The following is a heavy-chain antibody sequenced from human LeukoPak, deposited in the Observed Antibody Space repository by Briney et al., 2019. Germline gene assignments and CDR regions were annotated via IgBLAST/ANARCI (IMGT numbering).Heavy chain of an antibody. CDR3: ARDNELNLKWLLDY. D-gene: IGHD3-3*01. CDR2: ISSSGSTI. J-gene: IGHJ4*02. Sequence: GGSLRLSCAASGFTFSDYYMSWIRQAPGKGLEWVSYISSSGSTIYYADSVKGRFTISRDNAKNSLYLQMNSLRAEDTAVYYCARDNELNLKWLLDYWGQGTLVTVSS. V-gene: IGHV3-11*01. CDR1: GFTFSDYY.